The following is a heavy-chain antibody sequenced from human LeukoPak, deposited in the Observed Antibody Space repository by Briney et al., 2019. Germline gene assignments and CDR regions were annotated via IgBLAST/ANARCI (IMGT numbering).Heavy chain of an antibody. V-gene: IGHV3-21*01. D-gene: IGHD2-21*02. CDR2: ISVSSSYI. CDR1: GFTFSDYT. J-gene: IGHJ4*02. CDR3: AKNAIVVVTASTLDY. Sequence: PGGSLRLSCAASGFTFSDYTMDWVRQPPGRGLEWVSSISVSSSYIYYTDSVKGRFTISRDNAKNSLSLQMNSLRAEDTAVYYCAKNAIVVVTASTLDYWGQGTLVTVSS.